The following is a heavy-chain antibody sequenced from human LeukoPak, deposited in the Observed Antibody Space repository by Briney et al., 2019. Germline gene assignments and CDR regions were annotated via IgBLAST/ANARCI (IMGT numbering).Heavy chain of an antibody. CDR1: GFTFSSYE. J-gene: IGHJ4*02. V-gene: IGHV3-21*01. CDR3: ARMRLGSSSSPIDY. CDR2: ISSSSSYI. D-gene: IGHD6-13*01. Sequence: GGSLRLSCAASGFTFSSYEMNWVRQAPGKGLEWVSSISSSSSYIYYADSVKGRFTISRDNAKNPLYLQMNSLRAEDTAVYYCARMRLGSSSSPIDYWGQGTLVTVSS.